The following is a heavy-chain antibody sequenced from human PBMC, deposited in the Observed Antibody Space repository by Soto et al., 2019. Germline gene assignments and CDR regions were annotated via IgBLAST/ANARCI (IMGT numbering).Heavy chain of an antibody. CDR1: GFTFSNAW. J-gene: IGHJ3*02. Sequence: GGSLRLSCAASGFTFSNAWMSWVRQAPGKGLEWVGRIKSKTDGGTTDYAAPVKGRFTISRDDSKNTLYLQMNSLKTEDTAVYYCTTAPHIVVVTAIAFDIWGQGTMVTVSS. V-gene: IGHV3-15*01. CDR3: TTAPHIVVVTAIAFDI. D-gene: IGHD2-21*02. CDR2: IKSKTDGGTT.